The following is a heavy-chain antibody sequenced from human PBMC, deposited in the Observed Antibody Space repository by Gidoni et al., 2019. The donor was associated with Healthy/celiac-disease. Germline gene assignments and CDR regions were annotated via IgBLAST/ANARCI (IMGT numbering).Heavy chain of an antibody. CDR3: ASNRPGVRGVGVDV. CDR1: GYNFSSYA. Sequence: QVQLVQSGYELKKPGASVKGSCKAAGYNFSSYAMNWVRQAPGKGLGWTGWINTTDGNTTYAQGYTERFVSSLETSVRTAYLQISSLTAEDTAVYYCASNRPGVRGVGVDVWGQGTTVTVSS. D-gene: IGHD3-10*01. J-gene: IGHJ6*02. CDR2: INTTDGNT. V-gene: IGHV7-4-1*02.